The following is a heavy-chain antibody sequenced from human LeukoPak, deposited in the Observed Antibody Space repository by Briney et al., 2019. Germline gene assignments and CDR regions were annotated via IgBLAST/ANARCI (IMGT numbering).Heavy chain of an antibody. CDR1: DYTFRNYG. Sequence: ASVKVSCKAPDYTFRNYGISWVRQAPGQGLEWMGWISAYNVNTNYAEKLQGRVTMTTDTSTSTAYMELRSLRSDDTAVYYCARDKGIAARPVFDYWGQGTLVTVSS. CDR3: ARDKGIAARPVFDY. V-gene: IGHV1-18*01. J-gene: IGHJ4*02. D-gene: IGHD6-6*01. CDR2: ISAYNVNT.